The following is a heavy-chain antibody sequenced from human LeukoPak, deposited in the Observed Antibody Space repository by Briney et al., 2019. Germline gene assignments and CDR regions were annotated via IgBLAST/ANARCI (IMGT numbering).Heavy chain of an antibody. D-gene: IGHD2-15*01. J-gene: IGHJ3*02. Sequence: SETLSLTCAVYGGSFSGYCWSWIRQPPGKGLEWIGEINHSGSTNYNPSLKSRVTISVDTSKNQFSLKLSSVTAADTAVYYCASLRVVAASLGAFDIWGQGTMLTVSS. V-gene: IGHV4-34*01. CDR3: ASLRVVAASLGAFDI. CDR2: INHSGST. CDR1: GGSFSGYC.